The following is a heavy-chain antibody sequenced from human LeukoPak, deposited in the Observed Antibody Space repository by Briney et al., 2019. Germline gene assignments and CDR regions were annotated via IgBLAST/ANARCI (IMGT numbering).Heavy chain of an antibody. J-gene: IGHJ4*02. D-gene: IGHD1-26*01. Sequence: GGSLRLSCATSGFTFSSSWMSWVRQAPGKGLEWVANIKQDGSEKYYVDSVKGRFTISRDNAKNSLYLQMNSLRAEDTAMYYCARDHIVGATNFDDWGQGTLVTVSS. V-gene: IGHV3-7*01. CDR1: GFTFSSSW. CDR2: IKQDGSEK. CDR3: ARDHIVGATNFDD.